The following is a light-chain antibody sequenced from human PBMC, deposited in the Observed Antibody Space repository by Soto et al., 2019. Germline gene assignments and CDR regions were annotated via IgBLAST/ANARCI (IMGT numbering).Light chain of an antibody. J-gene: IGKJ1*01. Sequence: EIQVTHSQSSLSPSVGDRVTITCRASQSISSYLNWYQQKPGKAPKLLIYAASSLQSGVPSRFSGSGSGTDFTLTISSLQPEDFATYYCQQSDSTPVTFGQGTKVDI. CDR1: QSISSY. CDR3: QQSDSTPVT. CDR2: AAS. V-gene: IGKV1-39*01.